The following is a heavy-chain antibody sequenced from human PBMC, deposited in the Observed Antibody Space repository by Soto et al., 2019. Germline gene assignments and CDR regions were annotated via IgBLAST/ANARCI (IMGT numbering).Heavy chain of an antibody. CDR2: IYHSGST. Sequence: PSETLSLTCAVSGGSISSGGYSWSWIRQPPGKGLEWIGYIYHSGSTYYNPSLKSRVTISLDTSKNQFSLQLTSVTTADTAVYYCAKGGTSSLPFDYWGHGILVTVSS. CDR3: AKGGTSSLPFDY. CDR1: GGSISSGGYS. V-gene: IGHV4-30-2*02. D-gene: IGHD2-2*01. J-gene: IGHJ4*01.